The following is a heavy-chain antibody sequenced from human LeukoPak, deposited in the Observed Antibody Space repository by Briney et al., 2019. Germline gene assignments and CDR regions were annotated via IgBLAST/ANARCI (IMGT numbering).Heavy chain of an antibody. V-gene: IGHV5-51*01. D-gene: IGHD1-26*01. CDR1: GYTFSSYW. J-gene: IGHJ2*01. CDR3: ARLTDWETHRWYFDL. Sequence: GESLKISCKGSGYTFSSYWIGWMRQMPGKGLEWMGIIYPGDSDTRYSPSFQGQVTISADRSISTAYLQWSSLKASDTAMYYCARLTDWETHRWYFDLWGRGTLVTVSS. CDR2: IYPGDSDT.